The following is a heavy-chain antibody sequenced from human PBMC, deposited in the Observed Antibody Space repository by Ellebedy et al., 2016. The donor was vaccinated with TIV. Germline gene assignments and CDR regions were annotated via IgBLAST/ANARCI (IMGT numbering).Heavy chain of an antibody. CDR1: GFTFDDYA. CDR3: AKDSGSYFFDY. CDR2: ISWDGGST. Sequence: GESLKISXAASGFTFDDYAMHWVRQAPGKGLEWVSLISWDGGSTYYADSVKGRFTISRDNSKNSLYLQMNSLRAEDTALYYCAKDSGSYFFDYWGQGTLVTVSS. V-gene: IGHV3-43D*03. J-gene: IGHJ4*02. D-gene: IGHD1-26*01.